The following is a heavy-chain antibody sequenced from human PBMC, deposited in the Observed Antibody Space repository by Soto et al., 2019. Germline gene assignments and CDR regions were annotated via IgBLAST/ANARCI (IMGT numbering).Heavy chain of an antibody. J-gene: IGHJ6*02. CDR2: IYYSGST. CDR1: GGSISSGGYY. Sequence: QVQLQESGPGLVKPSQTPSLTCTVSGGSISSGGYYWSWIRQHPGKGLEWIGYIYYSGSTYYNPSLKSRVTISVDTSKNQFSLKLSSVTAADTAVYYCARTGYYYCGMDVWGQGTTVTVSS. V-gene: IGHV4-31*03. CDR3: ARTGYYYCGMDV.